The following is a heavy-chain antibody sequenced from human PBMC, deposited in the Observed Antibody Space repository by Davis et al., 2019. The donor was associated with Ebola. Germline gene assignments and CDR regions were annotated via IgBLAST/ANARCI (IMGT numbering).Heavy chain of an antibody. V-gene: IGHV1-69*13. D-gene: IGHD3-10*01. Sequence: SVKVSCKASGGTFSSYAISWVRQAPGQGLEWMGGIIPIFGTANYAQKFQGRVTITADESTSTAYMELSSLRSEDTAVYYCARDGDYYGSGSIGPWYYGMDVWGQGTTVTVSS. CDR2: IIPIFGTA. J-gene: IGHJ6*02. CDR1: GGTFSSYA. CDR3: ARDGDYYGSGSIGPWYYGMDV.